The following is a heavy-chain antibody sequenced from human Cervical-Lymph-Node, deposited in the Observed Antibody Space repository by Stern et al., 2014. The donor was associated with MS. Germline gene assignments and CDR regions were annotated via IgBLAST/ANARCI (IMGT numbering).Heavy chain of an antibody. CDR1: GFTFSSSW. D-gene: IGHD1-26*01. J-gene: IGHJ4*02. CDR2: VNGDGSST. Sequence: EMQLVESGGGLVQPGGSLRLSCAASGFTFSSSWMNWVRQAPGKGLVWVSRVNGDGSSTTYADSVKGRFTVSRDNAKNTLYLQMSSLRAEDTAVYYCTRGGSPFYWGQGALVTVSS. V-gene: IGHV3-74*02. CDR3: TRGGSPFY.